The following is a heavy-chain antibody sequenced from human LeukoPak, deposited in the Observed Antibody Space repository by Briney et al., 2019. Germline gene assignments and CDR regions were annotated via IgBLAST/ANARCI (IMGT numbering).Heavy chain of an antibody. CDR2: IDANSGGT. CDR3: ARQQRLPASWFDS. CDR1: GYTLNVYY. J-gene: IGHJ5*01. V-gene: IGHV1-2*02. Sequence: ASVKVSCKSSGYTLNVYYIRWVRQAPGQGLEWMGWIDANSGGTNYAQKFEGRVTMTRDTSITTAYMELTSLTSDDTAVYFCARQQRLPASWFDSWGQGTRVIVSS. D-gene: IGHD6-25*01.